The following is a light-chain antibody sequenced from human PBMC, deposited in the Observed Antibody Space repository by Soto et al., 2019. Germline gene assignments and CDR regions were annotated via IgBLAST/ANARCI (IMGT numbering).Light chain of an antibody. CDR1: SSDVGNSNY. J-gene: IGLJ1*01. Sequence: QSVLTQPPSSYGSPGQSVTISCTGTSSDVGNSNYVSWYQHHPGEAPKLMIYEVSQRPSGVPDRFSGSKSGNTASLTVSGLQADDEADYYCYSYAGDSYVFGTGTKVTVL. V-gene: IGLV2-8*01. CDR3: YSYAGDSYV. CDR2: EVS.